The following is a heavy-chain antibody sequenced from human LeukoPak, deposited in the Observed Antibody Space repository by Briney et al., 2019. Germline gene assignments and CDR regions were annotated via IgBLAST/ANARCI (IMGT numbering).Heavy chain of an antibody. D-gene: IGHD2-2*02. CDR2: IYTNGST. CDR3: ARESRQPLLYPVLYIYYYMDV. CDR1: GGSFSSSRYH. J-gene: IGHJ6*03. V-gene: IGHV4-61*02. Sequence: SETLSLTCTVSGGSFSSSRYHWSWIRQPAGKGLEWIGRIYTNGSTNYNPSLKSRVTMSLATSKNQFSLKLTSVTAADTAVYYCARESRQPLLYPVLYIYYYMDVWGKGTTVTISS.